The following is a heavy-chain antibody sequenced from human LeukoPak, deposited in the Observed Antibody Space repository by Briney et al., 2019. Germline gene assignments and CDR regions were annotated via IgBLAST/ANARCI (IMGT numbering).Heavy chain of an antibody. CDR3: ARHRVRSSSWPSFDY. Sequence: SETLSLTCTVSGGSISSYYWSWIRQPPGKGLEWIGYIYYSGSTNYNPSLKSRVTISVDTSKNQFSLKLSSVTAADTAVYYCARHRVRSSSWPSFDYWGQGTLVTVSS. CDR1: GGSISSYY. D-gene: IGHD6-13*01. V-gene: IGHV4-59*08. J-gene: IGHJ4*02. CDR2: IYYSGST.